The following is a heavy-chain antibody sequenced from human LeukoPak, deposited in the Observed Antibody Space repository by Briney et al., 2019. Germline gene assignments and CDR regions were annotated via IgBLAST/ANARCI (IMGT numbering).Heavy chain of an antibody. CDR2: IYSGGST. J-gene: IGHJ6*02. CDR1: GFTVSSNY. CDR3: ARDGCSGGSCYYYYYGMDV. V-gene: IGHV3-53*01. Sequence: PGGSLRLSCAASGFTVSSNYMSWVRQAPGKGLEWVSVIYSGGSTYCADSVKGRFTISRDNSKNTLYLQMNSLRAEDTAVYYCARDGCSGGSCYYYYYGMDVWGQGTTVTVSS. D-gene: IGHD2-15*01.